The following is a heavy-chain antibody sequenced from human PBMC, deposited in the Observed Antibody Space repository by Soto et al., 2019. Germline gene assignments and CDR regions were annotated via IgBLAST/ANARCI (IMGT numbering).Heavy chain of an antibody. D-gene: IGHD2-15*01. Sequence: SETLSLTCAVSGVSISSGDYFWSWIRQPPGKGLEWIVYITRTGSTYSNPSLKSRVTVSVDRSKNQFSLELTSVTAADTAVYYCARAISGVVVAAAVPKWFDPWGQGTLVTVSS. CDR3: ARAISGVVVAAAVPKWFDP. J-gene: IGHJ5*02. V-gene: IGHV4-30-2*01. CDR2: ITRTGST. CDR1: GVSISSGDYF.